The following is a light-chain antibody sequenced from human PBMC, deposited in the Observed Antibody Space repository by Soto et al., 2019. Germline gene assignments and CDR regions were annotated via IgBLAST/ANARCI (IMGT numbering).Light chain of an antibody. J-gene: IGLJ1*01. CDR3: SSFTSSMTNV. CDR1: SSDVGGYNS. V-gene: IGLV2-14*01. CDR2: DVT. Sequence: QSALTQPASVSGSPGQSITISCTGTSSDVGGYNSVSWYQQHPGKSPTLILYDVTDRPSGVSYRFSGSKSGNTASLTISGLQAADEADYFCSSFTSSMTNVFGSGTKLTV.